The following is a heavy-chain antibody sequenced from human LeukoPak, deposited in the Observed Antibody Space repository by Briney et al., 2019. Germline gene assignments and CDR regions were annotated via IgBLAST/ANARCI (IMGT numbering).Heavy chain of an antibody. J-gene: IGHJ6*03. CDR3: ARARITMVRGVIGYYYYYMDV. V-gene: IGHV1-2*02. CDR2: INPNSGGT. Sequence: GASVKVSCKASGYTFTGYYMHWVRQAPGQGLEWMGWINPNSGGTNYAQKFQGRVTMTRDTSISTAYMELSRLRSDDTAVYYCARARITMVRGVIGYYYYYMDVWGKGTTVTVSS. D-gene: IGHD3-10*01. CDR1: GYTFTGYY.